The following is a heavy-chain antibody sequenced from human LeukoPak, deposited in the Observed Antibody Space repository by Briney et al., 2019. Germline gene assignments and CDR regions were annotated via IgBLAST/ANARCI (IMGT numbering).Heavy chain of an antibody. CDR3: ARHGIAARFLRGPGGRDPEYYFDY. CDR1: GGSISSSSYY. CDR2: IYYSGST. Sequence: SETLSLTCTVSGGSISSSSYYWGWIRQPPGKGLEWIGSIYYSGSTYYNPSLKSRVTISVDTSKNQFSLKLSSVTAADTAVYYCARHGIAARFLRGPGGRDPEYYFDYWGQGTLVTVSS. D-gene: IGHD6-6*01. J-gene: IGHJ4*02. V-gene: IGHV4-39*01.